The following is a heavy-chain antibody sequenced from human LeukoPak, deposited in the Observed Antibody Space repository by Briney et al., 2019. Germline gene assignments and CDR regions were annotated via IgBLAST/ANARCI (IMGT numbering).Heavy chain of an antibody. V-gene: IGHV3-23*01. CDR3: ATYRQVLLPFES. Sequence: GGSLRLSCAASGFTFSTFAMIWVRQPPGKGLEWVSSIFPSGGEIHYADSVRGRFTISRDNSKSTLSLQLNSLRAEDTAIYYCATYRQVLLPFESWGQGTLVTVSS. D-gene: IGHD2-8*02. CDR1: GFTFSTFA. J-gene: IGHJ4*02. CDR2: IFPSGGEI.